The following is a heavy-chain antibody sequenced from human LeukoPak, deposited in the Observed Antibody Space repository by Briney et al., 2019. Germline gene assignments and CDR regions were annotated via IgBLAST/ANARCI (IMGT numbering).Heavy chain of an antibody. Sequence: GGSLRLSCAASGFTFSSQAMSWVRQAPGKGLEWVSAISGSGGGTYYADSVKGRFTISRDNSMDTLYLQMNSLRAEDTAVYYCAKYRCSGDSCYPRGHYIYGMDVWGQGTTVTVAS. CDR2: ISGSGGGT. CDR3: AKYRCSGDSCYPRGHYIYGMDV. D-gene: IGHD2-15*01. V-gene: IGHV3-23*01. J-gene: IGHJ6*02. CDR1: GFTFSSQA.